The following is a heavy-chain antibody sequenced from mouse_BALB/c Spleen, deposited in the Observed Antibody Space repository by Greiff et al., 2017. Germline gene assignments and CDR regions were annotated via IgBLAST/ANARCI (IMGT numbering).Heavy chain of an antibody. J-gene: IGHJ2*01. Sequence: DVKLQESGPGLVKPSQSLSLTCTVTGYSITSDYAWNWIRQFPGNKLEWMGYISYSGSTSYNPSLKSRISITRDTSKNQFCLQLNSVTTEDTATYDCARVSEDYCDYWGQGTTLTVSS. V-gene: IGHV3-2*02. CDR2: ISYSGST. CDR3: ARVSEDYCDY. CDR1: GYSITSDYA.